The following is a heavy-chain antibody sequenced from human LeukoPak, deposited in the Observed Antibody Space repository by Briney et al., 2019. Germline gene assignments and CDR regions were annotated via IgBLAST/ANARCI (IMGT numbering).Heavy chain of an antibody. CDR2: IYYSGST. J-gene: IGHJ2*01. CDR3: ARAKSTVHWYFDL. CDR1: GGSISSSSYY. V-gene: IGHV4-39*01. Sequence: SETLSLTCAVSGGSISSSSYYWGWIRQPPGKGLEWIGSIYYSGSTYYNPSLKSRVTISVDTSKNQFSLKLSSVTAADTAVYYCARAKSTVHWYFDLWGRGTLVTVSS. D-gene: IGHD4-17*01.